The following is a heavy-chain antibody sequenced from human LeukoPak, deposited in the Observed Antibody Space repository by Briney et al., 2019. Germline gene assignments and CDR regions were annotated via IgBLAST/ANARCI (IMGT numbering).Heavy chain of an antibody. CDR1: GYTFTGYY. CDR3: ARDRGDPYSFDY. V-gene: IGHV1-2*02. CDR2: INPNSGGT. J-gene: IGHJ4*02. Sequence: ASVKVSCKASGYTFTGYYMHWVRQAPGQGLEWLGWINPNSGGTNYAQNFQGRVTMTRDTSISTGYMELSRLRSDDTAVYYCARDRGDPYSFDYWGQGTMVTVSS. D-gene: IGHD2-21*01.